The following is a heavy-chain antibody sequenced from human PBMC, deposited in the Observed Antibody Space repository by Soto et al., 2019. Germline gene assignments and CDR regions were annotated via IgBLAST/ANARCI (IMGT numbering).Heavy chain of an antibody. J-gene: IGHJ6*03. V-gene: IGHV4-34*01. Sequence: QAQLQQWGAGLLKPSETLPLSCAVYGGSFSGYQWSWIRQTPGKGLEWIGEINDSGNINYNPSLKSRVTILIDTPKKQISLKLSSVTAADTAVYYCARGLILWFGELSRRGGYYYYMDVWGKGTTVTVSS. CDR1: GGSFSGYQ. CDR2: INDSGNI. D-gene: IGHD3-10*01. CDR3: ARGLILWFGELSRRGGYYYYMDV.